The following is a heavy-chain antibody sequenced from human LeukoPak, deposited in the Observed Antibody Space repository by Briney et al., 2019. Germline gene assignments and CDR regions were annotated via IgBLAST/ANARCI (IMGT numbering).Heavy chain of an antibody. V-gene: IGHV4-59*11. CDR3: ARGGHSSGWYTYYYYYYMDV. D-gene: IGHD6-19*01. CDR1: GGSSSSHY. Sequence: SETLSLTCTVSGGSSSSHYWSWIRQPPGQGLEWIGYIYYSGSTNYNPSLKSRVTITVETSKNQFSLKLSSVTAADTAVYYCARGGHSSGWYTYYYYYYMDVWGKGTTVTVSS. J-gene: IGHJ6*03. CDR2: IYYSGST.